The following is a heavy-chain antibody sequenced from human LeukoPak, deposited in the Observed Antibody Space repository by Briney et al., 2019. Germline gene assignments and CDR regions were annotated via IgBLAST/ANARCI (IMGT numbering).Heavy chain of an antibody. Sequence: GGSLRLSCAASGLTFSSYGMHWVRQAPGKGLEWVAFIRYDGSNKYYADSVKGRFTISRDNSKNTLYLQMNSLRAEGTAVYYCAKGGGDIWETTSYWGQGTLVTVSS. CDR3: AKGGGDIWETTSY. CDR2: IRYDGSNK. V-gene: IGHV3-30*02. D-gene: IGHD3-16*02. J-gene: IGHJ4*02. CDR1: GLTFSSYG.